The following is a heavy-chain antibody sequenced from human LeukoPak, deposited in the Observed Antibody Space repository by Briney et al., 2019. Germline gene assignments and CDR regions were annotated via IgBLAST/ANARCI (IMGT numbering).Heavy chain of an antibody. CDR3: AKESLDEIAATRWFDP. J-gene: IGHJ5*02. CDR2: ISGSGGST. V-gene: IGHV3-23*01. Sequence: GGSLRLSCAASGFTFSSYAMSWVRQAPGKGLEWVSAISGSGGSTYYGDSVKGRFTISRDNSKNTLYLQMNSLRAEDTAVYYCAKESLDEIAATRWFDPWGQGTLVTVSS. D-gene: IGHD2-15*01. CDR1: GFTFSSYA.